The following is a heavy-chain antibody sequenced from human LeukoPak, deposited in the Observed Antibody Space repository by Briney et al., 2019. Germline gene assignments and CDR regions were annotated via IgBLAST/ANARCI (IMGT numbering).Heavy chain of an antibody. CDR3: ARCYYDGSGFYYYFDY. CDR1: GFSVSNYY. J-gene: IGHJ4*02. Sequence: GGSLRLSCAASGFSVSNYYMSWVRQAPGKGLEWVSVIYSGGNTYYTDSVKGRFTISRDNPKNTVFLQMGSLRGEDTAAYYCARCYYDGSGFYYYFDYWGQGTLVTVSS. CDR2: IYSGGNT. D-gene: IGHD3-22*01. V-gene: IGHV3-53*01.